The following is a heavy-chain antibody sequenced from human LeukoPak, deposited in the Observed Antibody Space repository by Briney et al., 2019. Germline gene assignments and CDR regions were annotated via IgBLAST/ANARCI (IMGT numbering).Heavy chain of an antibody. CDR2: IYSSGST. V-gene: IGHV3-53*01. D-gene: IGHD1-26*01. CDR3: ARDDPVVGATGY. Sequence: GGSLRLSCAASGFTVSSNYMNWVRQAPGKGLEWVSVIYSSGSTYYADSVKGRFTISRDNSKNTLYLQMNSLRAEDTAVYYCARDDPVVGATGYWGQGTLVTVSS. CDR1: GFTVSSNY. J-gene: IGHJ4*02.